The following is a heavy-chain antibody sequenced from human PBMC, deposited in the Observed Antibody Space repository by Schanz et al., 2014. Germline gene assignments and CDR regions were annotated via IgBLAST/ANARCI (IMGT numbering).Heavy chain of an antibody. D-gene: IGHD2-21*02. J-gene: IGHJ6*03. V-gene: IGHV3-30*03. Sequence: QVQLVESGGGVVQPERSLRLSCAASGFNFANHAIHWVRQGQGNGLQWVAVISSDGSKKLYADSVKARFTISRDNSKNSVSLQMYSLRPEHTAVYYCARPRDSSWYMDVWGNGTTVTVSS. CDR2: ISSDGSKK. CDR3: ARPRDSSWYMDV. CDR1: GFNFANHA.